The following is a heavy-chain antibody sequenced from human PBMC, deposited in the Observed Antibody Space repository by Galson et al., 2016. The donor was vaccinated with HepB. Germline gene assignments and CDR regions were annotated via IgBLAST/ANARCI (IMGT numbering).Heavy chain of an antibody. CDR1: GFRVSGNY. CDR2: IYSGGRT. J-gene: IGHJ4*02. D-gene: IGHD4-17*01. CDR3: AKAYGVDSYHFND. V-gene: IGHV3-53*01. Sequence: SLRLSCAASGFRVSGNYMNWVRQAPGKGLEWVSIIYSGGRTYYADSVKGRFTISRDNSKNTVYLQMDRLRAEDTAVYYCAKAYGVDSYHFNDWGQGILVTVSS.